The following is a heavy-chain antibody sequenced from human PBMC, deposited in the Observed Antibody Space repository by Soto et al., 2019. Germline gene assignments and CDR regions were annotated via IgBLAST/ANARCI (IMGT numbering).Heavy chain of an antibody. J-gene: IGHJ3*02. Sequence: QVQLVQSGAEVKKPGSSVKVSCKASGGTFSSYTISWVRQAPGQGLEWMGRIIPILGIANYAQKLQGRVTVTVDKFTTTDYMELSSLRSEDTAGYISARVGVAVADTGDFDIWGQGTMVTVSS. D-gene: IGHD6-13*01. CDR1: GGTFSSYT. V-gene: IGHV1-69*02. CDR2: IIPILGIA. CDR3: ARVGVAVADTGDFDI.